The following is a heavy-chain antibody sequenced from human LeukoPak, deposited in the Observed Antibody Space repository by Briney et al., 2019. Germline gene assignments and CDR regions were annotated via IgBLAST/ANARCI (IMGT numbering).Heavy chain of an antibody. V-gene: IGHV3-53*01. D-gene: IGHD3-22*01. CDR3: ARRAGDYSHPYDY. CDR1: GFTVSTNS. Sequence: GGSLRLSCTVSGFTVSTNSMSWVRQAPGKGLEWVSFIYSDNTHYSDSVKGRFTISRDNSKNTLYLQMNSLRAEDTAVYYCARRAGDYSHPYDYWGQGTLVTVSS. CDR2: IYSDNT. J-gene: IGHJ4*02.